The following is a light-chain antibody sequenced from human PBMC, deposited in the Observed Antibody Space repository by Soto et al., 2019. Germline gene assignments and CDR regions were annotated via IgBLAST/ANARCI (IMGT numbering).Light chain of an antibody. CDR1: QSISSY. Sequence: DIQMTQSPSSLSASVGDRVTITCRASQSISSYLNWYQQKPGKAPKLLIYAASSLQSGVPSRFSSSGSGTDFSLTISSLQPEDFATYYCQQSYSTPYAVGQGTKLESK. CDR2: AAS. V-gene: IGKV1-39*01. J-gene: IGKJ2*01. CDR3: QQSYSTPYA.